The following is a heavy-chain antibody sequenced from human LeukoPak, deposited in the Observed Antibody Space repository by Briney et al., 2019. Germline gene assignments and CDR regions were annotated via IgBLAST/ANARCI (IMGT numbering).Heavy chain of an antibody. V-gene: IGHV1-8*01. CDR3: ATSFVSSSWYPAYYYYGMDV. Sequence: AASVKVSCKASGYTFTSYDINWVRQATGQGLEWMGWMIPNSGNTGYAQKFQGRVTMTRNTSISTAYMELSSLRSEDTAVYYCATSFVSSSWYPAYYYYGMDVWGQGTTVTVSS. CDR2: MIPNSGNT. D-gene: IGHD6-13*01. CDR1: GYTFTSYD. J-gene: IGHJ6*02.